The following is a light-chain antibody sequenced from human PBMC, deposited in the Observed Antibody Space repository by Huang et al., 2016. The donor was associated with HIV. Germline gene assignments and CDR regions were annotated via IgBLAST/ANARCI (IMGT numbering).Light chain of an antibody. Sequence: PGERATLSCRASQSISSFLAWYQQKPGQAPRLLIYDASNRAAGIPARFSGSGSGTDFTLTISSQEPEDFAVYYCQERSDWPLTFGPGTKVDIK. CDR1: QSISSF. V-gene: IGKV3-11*01. CDR3: QERSDWPLT. CDR2: DAS. J-gene: IGKJ3*01.